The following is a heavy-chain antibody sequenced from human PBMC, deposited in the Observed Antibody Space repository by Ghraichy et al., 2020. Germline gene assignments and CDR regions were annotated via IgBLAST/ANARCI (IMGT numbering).Heavy chain of an antibody. Sequence: GGSLRLSCVGSGFTFSSYSMNWVRQSPGKGLEWVSYITSSSRSKFYADSVKGRFTISRDNAQNSLSLQMNSLRDEDTAVYFCARGSTVVRFFYYDGMDVWGQGTTVTVSS. CDR1: GFTFSSYS. D-gene: IGHD4-23*01. CDR3: ARGSTVVRFFYYDGMDV. J-gene: IGHJ6*02. V-gene: IGHV3-48*02. CDR2: ITSSSRSK.